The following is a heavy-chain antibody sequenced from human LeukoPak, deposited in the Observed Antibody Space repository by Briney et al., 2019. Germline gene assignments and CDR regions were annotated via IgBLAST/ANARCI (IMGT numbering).Heavy chain of an antibody. CDR1: GYTFTSYD. V-gene: IGHV1-8*03. CDR2: MNPNSGNT. CDR3: ARGLGQPTSGYYYYYMDV. D-gene: IGHD3-16*01. J-gene: IGHJ6*03. Sequence: ASVKVSCKASGYTFTSYDINWVRQATGQGLEWMGWMNPNSGNTGYAQKFQGRVTITRNTSISTAYMELSSLRSEDTAVYYCARGLGQPTSGYYYYYMDVWGKGTTVTVSS.